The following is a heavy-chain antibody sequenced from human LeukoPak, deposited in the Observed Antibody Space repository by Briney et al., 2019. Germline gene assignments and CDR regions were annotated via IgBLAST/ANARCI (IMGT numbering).Heavy chain of an antibody. CDR2: IYYSGSS. J-gene: IGHJ6*02. D-gene: IGHD1-26*01. V-gene: IGHV4-39*01. CDR1: GGSIRSSSYF. CDR3: ARQSGVSSDNYFGIDV. Sequence: SETLSLTCTVSGGSIRSSSYFWGWIRQPPGKGLEWIGNIYYSGSSYYNPSLKSRLTISVDTSKNQFSLKTGSVTAADTAVFYCARQSGVSSDNYFGIDVWGQGTTVTVSS.